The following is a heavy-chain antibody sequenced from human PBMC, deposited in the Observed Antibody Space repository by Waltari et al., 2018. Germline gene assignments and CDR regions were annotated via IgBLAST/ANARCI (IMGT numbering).Heavy chain of an antibody. J-gene: IGHJ4*02. CDR1: GLIFSKFA. CDR3: AKLPSSEVFIRMRYFDS. CDR2: ISGDGART. Sequence: EGQLLESGGGLVRPEGSLRLSCAASGLIFSKFAIHWVRQTPDKGLQWVAGISGDGARTYTADSVKGRFRISRDNSRNTVYLQMTSLRVDDTAVYYCAKLPSSEVFIRMRYFDSWGQGTLVTVSS. D-gene: IGHD3-16*01. V-gene: IGHV3-23*01.